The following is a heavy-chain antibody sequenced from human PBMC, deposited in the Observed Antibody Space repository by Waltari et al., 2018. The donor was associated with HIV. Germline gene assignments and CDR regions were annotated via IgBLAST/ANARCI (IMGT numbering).Heavy chain of an antibody. CDR3: TREGVETTAPADY. V-gene: IGHV3-74*01. J-gene: IGHJ4*02. CDR1: GFTFSSPC. Sequence: EVQLVESVGGLVPAGGSLTLSCAASGFTFSSPCMHWVRQAPGKGLVGVARINGDGRGTSYADSVRGRFSISRENAENSLHLHMNSVRPEDTGLYYCTREGVETTAPADYWGQGTLVTVSS. CDR2: INGDGRGT. D-gene: IGHD4-17*01.